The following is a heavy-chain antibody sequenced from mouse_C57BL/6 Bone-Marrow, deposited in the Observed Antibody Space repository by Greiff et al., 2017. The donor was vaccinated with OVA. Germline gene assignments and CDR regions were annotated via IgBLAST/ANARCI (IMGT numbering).Heavy chain of an antibody. D-gene: IGHD2-1*01. J-gene: IGHJ1*03. CDR2: IYPRSGNT. Sequence: QVHVKQSGAELARPGASVKLSCKASGYTFTSYGISWVKQRTGQGLEWIGEIYPRSGNTYYNEKFKGKATLTADKSSSTAYMELRSLTSEDSAVYFCAREGAYGNYVHWYFDVWGTGTTVTVSS. CDR1: GYTFTSYG. CDR3: AREGAYGNYVHWYFDV. V-gene: IGHV1-81*01.